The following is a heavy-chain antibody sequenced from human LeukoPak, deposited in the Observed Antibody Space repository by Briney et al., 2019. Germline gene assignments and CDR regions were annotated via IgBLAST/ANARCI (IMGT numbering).Heavy chain of an antibody. J-gene: IGHJ4*02. Sequence: GGSLKLSCAASGFTFNGSAMHWVRQASGKGLEWVGRIRSKANSYATAYAASVKGRFTISRDDSKNTAYLQMNSLKTEDTAVYYCTSSTVTTTWWGQGTLVTVSS. CDR1: GFTFNGSA. V-gene: IGHV3-73*01. D-gene: IGHD4-17*01. CDR2: IRSKANSYAT. CDR3: TSSTVTTTW.